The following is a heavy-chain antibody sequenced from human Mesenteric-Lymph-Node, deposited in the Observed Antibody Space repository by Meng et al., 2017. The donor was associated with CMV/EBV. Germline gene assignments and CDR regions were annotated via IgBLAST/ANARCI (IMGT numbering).Heavy chain of an antibody. CDR2: ISTDSNYI. V-gene: IGHV3-21*01. CDR1: GFTYSAYT. CDR3: ARGPLPSSWYNLFDP. J-gene: IGHJ5*02. D-gene: IGHD6-13*01. Sequence: GGSLRLSCAASGFTYSAYTMNWVRQAPGKGLEWVSSISTDSNYIYYADSVKGRFTVSRDDASNSLYLQMNSLRAEDTAVYYCARGPLPSSWYNLFDPWGQGTLVTVSS.